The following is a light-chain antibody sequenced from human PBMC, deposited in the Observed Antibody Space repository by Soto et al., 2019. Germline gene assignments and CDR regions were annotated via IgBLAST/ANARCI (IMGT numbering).Light chain of an antibody. J-gene: IGLJ1*01. CDR2: EVS. CDR1: SSDVGGYNY. CDR3: SSYTSSSTLV. V-gene: IGLV2-14*01. Sequence: QSVLTQPASVSGSPGQSITISCTGTSSDVGGYNYVSWYQQHPGEAPKLMIYEVSNRPSGVSNRFSGSNSGNTASLTISVLQAEDEADYYCSSYTSSSTLVFVTGTKLTVL.